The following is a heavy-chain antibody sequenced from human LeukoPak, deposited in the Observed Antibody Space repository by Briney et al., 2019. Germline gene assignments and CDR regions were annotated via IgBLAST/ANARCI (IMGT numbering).Heavy chain of an antibody. V-gene: IGHV3-21*06. J-gene: IGHJ4*02. D-gene: IGHD1-14*01. CDR2: IGPTGSDR. CDR1: GLTFSTSG. Sequence: GGSLRLSCTASGLTFSTSGFNWVRQAPGKGLEWVASIGPTGSDRYHADSIKGRFTISRDNANNFLYLQMNSLRAEDTAVYYCATETNGRHYDYWGQGTLLTVSP. CDR3: ATETNGRHYDY.